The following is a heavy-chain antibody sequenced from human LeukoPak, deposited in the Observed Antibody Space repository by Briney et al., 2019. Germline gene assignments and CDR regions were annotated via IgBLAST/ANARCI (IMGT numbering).Heavy chain of an antibody. Sequence: SGTLSLTCSVSGGSISGYHWHWIRQPPGKGLEWIGYIYDSGSTNYNPSLKSRVTMSVDTSKNQFSLELKSVTAADTAVYYCARESPRDGYPHYWGRGTLVTVSS. CDR3: ARESPRDGYPHY. J-gene: IGHJ4*02. CDR1: GGSISGYH. D-gene: IGHD5-24*01. CDR2: IYDSGST. V-gene: IGHV4-59*01.